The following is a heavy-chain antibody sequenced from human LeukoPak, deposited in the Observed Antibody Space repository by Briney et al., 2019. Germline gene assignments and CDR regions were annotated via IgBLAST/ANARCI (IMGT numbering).Heavy chain of an antibody. CDR1: GGSVSSSSYY. D-gene: IGHD6-13*01. CDR3: ARHRLYNSSWCCFDY. CDR2: IYYTGNT. J-gene: IGHJ4*02. Sequence: SETLSLTCTVSGGSVSSSSYYWGWIRQPPGKGLEWIGSIYYTGNTYCNPSLKSRVTISVDTSKSQFSLKLSSVTAADTAVYYCARHRLYNSSWCCFDYWGQGTLVTVSS. V-gene: IGHV4-39*01.